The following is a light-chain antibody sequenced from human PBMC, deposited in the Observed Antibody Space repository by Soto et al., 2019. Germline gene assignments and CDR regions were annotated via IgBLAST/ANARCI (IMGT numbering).Light chain of an antibody. V-gene: IGLV2-14*03. CDR1: NSDVGGYNY. CDR3: SSYTSSSTLV. CDR2: DVS. J-gene: IGLJ2*01. Sequence: QSVLTQPASVSGSPGQSITISCTGTNSDVGGYNYVSWYQQHPGKAPKLMIYDVSNRPSGVSNRFSGSKSANTASLTISGLQAEDEADYYCSSYTSSSTLVIGGGTKVTVL.